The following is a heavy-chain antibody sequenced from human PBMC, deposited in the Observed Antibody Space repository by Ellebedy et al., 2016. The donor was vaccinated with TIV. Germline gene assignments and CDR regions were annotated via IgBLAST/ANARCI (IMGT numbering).Heavy chain of an antibody. J-gene: IGHJ6*02. CDR1: GFIFSNYG. V-gene: IGHV3-33*01. D-gene: IGHD3-10*01. Sequence: GESLKISXAASGFIFSNYGMHWVRQAPGKGLEWAAVIWSDGNYRYYADSVKGRFIISRDDFKSTLYLQMNSLRAEDTAIYYCAVGDRPYAGVYAYHGMDVWGQGTAVTVSS. CDR3: AVGDRPYAGVYAYHGMDV. CDR2: IWSDGNYR.